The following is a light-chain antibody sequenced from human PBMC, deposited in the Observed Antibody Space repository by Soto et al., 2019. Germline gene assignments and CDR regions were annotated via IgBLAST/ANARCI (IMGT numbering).Light chain of an antibody. V-gene: IGLV2-23*01. J-gene: IGLJ1*01. CDR3: CSDAGSSTYV. CDR1: SSDVGSYNL. Sequence: QSALTQPASVSGSPGQSITISCTGTSSDVGSYNLVSWYQQPPGKATKLMIYEGSKRPSGVSNRFSGSNSGNTASLTISVLQAEDDAYYYCCSDAGSSTYVFGTGTKLTVL. CDR2: EGS.